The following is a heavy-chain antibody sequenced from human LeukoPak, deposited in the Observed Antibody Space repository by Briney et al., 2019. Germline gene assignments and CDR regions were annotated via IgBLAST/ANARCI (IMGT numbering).Heavy chain of an antibody. CDR1: GGSISSYY. Sequence: SETLPLTCTVSGGSISSYYWSWIRQPPGKGLEWIGYIYYSGSTNYNPSLKSRVTISVDTSKNQFSLKLSSVTAADTAVYYCARLRVEGADFDYWGQGTLVTVSS. CDR2: IYYSGST. V-gene: IGHV4-59*01. J-gene: IGHJ4*02. D-gene: IGHD2-15*01. CDR3: ARLRVEGADFDY.